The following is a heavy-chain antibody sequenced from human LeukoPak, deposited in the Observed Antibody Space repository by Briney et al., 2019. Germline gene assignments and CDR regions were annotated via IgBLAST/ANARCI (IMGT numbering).Heavy chain of an antibody. D-gene: IGHD1-14*01. CDR2: INPSDGGT. CDR1: GYTFTNYH. Sequence: ASVKVSCKASGYTFTNYHIHWVRQAPGQGLEWMGIINPSDGGTSYAQKLQGRVTMTRDTSTSTVYMDLRSLTSEDTAVYYCVREGQTTYYFDYWGQGTLVTVSS. CDR3: VREGQTTYYFDY. V-gene: IGHV1-46*04. J-gene: IGHJ4*02.